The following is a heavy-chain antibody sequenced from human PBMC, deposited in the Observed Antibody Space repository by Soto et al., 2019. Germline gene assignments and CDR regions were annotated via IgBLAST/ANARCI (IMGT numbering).Heavy chain of an antibody. Sequence: SETLSLTCNFSVGSIINFHLSWIRQPPGKGLEWIGYIYYSGNYYNPSLTSRVSMSLDKSKNQFSLHLKSVTAADTALYFCALGGYNYGRPFDFWGQGTRVTVSS. D-gene: IGHD5-18*01. V-gene: IGHV4-59*01. CDR2: IYYSGN. CDR3: ALGGYNYGRPFDF. CDR1: VGSIINFH. J-gene: IGHJ4*02.